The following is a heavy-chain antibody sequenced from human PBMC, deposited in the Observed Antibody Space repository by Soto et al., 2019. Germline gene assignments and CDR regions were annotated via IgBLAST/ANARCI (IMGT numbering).Heavy chain of an antibody. J-gene: IGHJ6*02. Sequence: PGGSLRLSCAASGFTFSSYGMHWVRQAPGKGLEWVAVISYDGSNKYYADSVKGRFTISRDNSKNTLYLQMNSLRAEDTAVYYCAKDPGYYYDSSGYSSWYYGMDVWGQGTTVTVSS. CDR1: GFTFSSYG. CDR3: AKDPGYYYDSSGYSSWYYGMDV. D-gene: IGHD3-22*01. CDR2: ISYDGSNK. V-gene: IGHV3-30*18.